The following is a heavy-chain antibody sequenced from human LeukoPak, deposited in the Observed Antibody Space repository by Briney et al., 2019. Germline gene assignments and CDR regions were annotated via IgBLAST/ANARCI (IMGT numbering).Heavy chain of an antibody. J-gene: IGHJ4*02. CDR2: IWYDGSNK. CDR1: GFTFSSYG. Sequence: GGSLRLSCAASGFTFSSYGMHWVRQAPGKGLEWVAVIWYDGSNKYYADSVKGRFTISRDNSKNTLYLQMNSLRAEDTAVYYRARDLGSWESFDYWGQGTLVTVSS. D-gene: IGHD3-16*02. V-gene: IGHV3-33*01. CDR3: ARDLGSWESFDY.